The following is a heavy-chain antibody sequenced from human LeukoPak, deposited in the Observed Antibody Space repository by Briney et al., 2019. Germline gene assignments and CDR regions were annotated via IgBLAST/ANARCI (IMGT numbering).Heavy chain of an antibody. CDR3: ARDSGSGSNDY. J-gene: IGHJ4*02. D-gene: IGHD1-26*01. CDR2: ISAGNGNT. Sequence: GASVKVSCKASGYTFTSYAIHWVRQAPGQRLEWMGWISAGNGNTKYSQNFQCRVTFISNTSATTAFMELSSLRSEDAAVYYCARDSGSGSNDYWSQGTLVTVSS. CDR1: GYTFTSYA. V-gene: IGHV1-3*01.